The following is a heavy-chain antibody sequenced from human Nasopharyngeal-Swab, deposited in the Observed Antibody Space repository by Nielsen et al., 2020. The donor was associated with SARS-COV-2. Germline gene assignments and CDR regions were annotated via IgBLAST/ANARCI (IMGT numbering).Heavy chain of an antibody. Sequence: GESLKISCAASGFTISSNGMNWVRQAPGKGLEWVAYISSSSSTSYYADSVKGRFTISRDNPKNSLYLQMNSLRDVDTAVYYCARDVGIVGATLDNWGQGTLVTVSS. V-gene: IGHV3-48*02. J-gene: IGHJ4*02. CDR1: GFTISSNG. CDR3: ARDVGIVGATLDN. CDR2: ISSSSSTS. D-gene: IGHD1-26*01.